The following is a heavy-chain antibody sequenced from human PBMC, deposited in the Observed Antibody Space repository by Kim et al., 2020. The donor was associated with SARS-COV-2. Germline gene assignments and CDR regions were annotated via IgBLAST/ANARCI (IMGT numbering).Heavy chain of an antibody. Sequence: RFTNSRDNSKNTLYLKMNSLRAEDTAVYYCAKDLVLLWFGEYQTGGPFDYWGQGTLVTVSS. CDR3: AKDLVLLWFGEYQTGGPFDY. D-gene: IGHD3-10*01. J-gene: IGHJ4*02. V-gene: IGHV3-23*01.